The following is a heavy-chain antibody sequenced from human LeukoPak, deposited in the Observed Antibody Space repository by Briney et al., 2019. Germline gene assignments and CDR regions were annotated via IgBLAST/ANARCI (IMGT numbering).Heavy chain of an antibody. D-gene: IGHD3-10*01. CDR1: GFTFDDYA. CDR3: AKFTMVRGVMGAS. Sequence: SGGSLRLSCAASGFTFDDYAMHWVRQAPGKGLEWVSGISWNSGSIGYADSVKGRFTISRDNAKNSLYLQMNSLRAEDTALYYCAKFTMVRGVMGASWGQGTLVTVSS. CDR2: ISWNSGSI. J-gene: IGHJ5*02. V-gene: IGHV3-9*01.